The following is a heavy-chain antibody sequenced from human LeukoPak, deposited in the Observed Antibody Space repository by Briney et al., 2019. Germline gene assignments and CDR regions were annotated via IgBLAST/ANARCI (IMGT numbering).Heavy chain of an antibody. Sequence: GGSLRLSCAASGFTFSSYAMHWVRQAPGKGLEWVAVISYDGSNKYYADSVKGRFTISRDNSKNTLYLQVNSLRAEDTAVYYCAKVPYNNYVDYWGQGTLVTVSS. CDR3: AKVPYNNYVDY. V-gene: IGHV3-30-3*01. D-gene: IGHD5-24*01. CDR2: ISYDGSNK. J-gene: IGHJ4*02. CDR1: GFTFSSYA.